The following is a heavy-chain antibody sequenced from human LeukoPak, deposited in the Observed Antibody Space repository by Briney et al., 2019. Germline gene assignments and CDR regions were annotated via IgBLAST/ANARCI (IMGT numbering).Heavy chain of an antibody. V-gene: IGHV3-23*01. D-gene: IGHD6-6*01. CDR3: AKGSIEYSSSSHFVHVSNPLAFDY. J-gene: IGHJ4*02. CDR2: ISGSGGVT. CDR1: GFIFSSYW. Sequence: PGGSLRLSCAASGFIFSSYWMSWVRQAPGKGLQWVSAISGSGGVTYYADSVKGRFTISRDNSKNTLYLQMNSLRAEDTAVYYCAKGSIEYSSSSHFVHVSNPLAFDYWGQGTLVTVSS.